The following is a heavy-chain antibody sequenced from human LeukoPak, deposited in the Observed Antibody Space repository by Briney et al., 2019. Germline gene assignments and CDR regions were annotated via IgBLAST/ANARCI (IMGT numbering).Heavy chain of an antibody. D-gene: IGHD4-23*01. Sequence: PGGSLRLSCAASGFTFSNYDMNWVRQAPGKGLEWVSYISNSGGTMYYADSVKGRFTISRDNAKNSLYLKMNSLRAQDTAVYYCARAISVGYFDYWGQGTLVTVSS. J-gene: IGHJ4*02. CDR3: ARAISVGYFDY. CDR1: GFTFSNYD. CDR2: ISNSGGTM. V-gene: IGHV3-48*03.